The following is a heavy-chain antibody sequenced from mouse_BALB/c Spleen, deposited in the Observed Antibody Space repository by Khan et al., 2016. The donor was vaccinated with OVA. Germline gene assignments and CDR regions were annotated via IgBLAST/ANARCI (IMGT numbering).Heavy chain of an antibody. CDR3: ARRTTGYSLDY. J-gene: IGHJ4*01. V-gene: IGHV1-4*01. CDR1: GYSFTSHT. CDR2: INPRSGYT. D-gene: IGHD2-14*01. Sequence: VQLQHSGAELARPGASVKMSCKASGYSFTSHTMHWVKQRPGQGLEWIGYINPRSGYTNYNQKFNDKATLTADKSSSTAYMQLSSLTSEDSAVYYCARRTTGYSLDYWGQGTSVTVSS.